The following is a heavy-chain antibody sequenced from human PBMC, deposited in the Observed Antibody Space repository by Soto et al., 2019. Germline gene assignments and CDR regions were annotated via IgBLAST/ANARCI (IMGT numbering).Heavy chain of an antibody. J-gene: IGHJ4*02. D-gene: IGHD3-10*01. V-gene: IGHV3-30-3*01. CDR3: AKDLELVMNFGLFDY. CDR2: ISYDGSNK. Sequence: PVGYLRLSCAASGFTFSSYAMHWVRQAPGKGLEWVAVISYDGSNKYYADSVKGRFTISRDNSKNTLYLQMNSLRAEDTAVYYCAKDLELVMNFGLFDYWGQGALVTVSS. CDR1: GFTFSSYA.